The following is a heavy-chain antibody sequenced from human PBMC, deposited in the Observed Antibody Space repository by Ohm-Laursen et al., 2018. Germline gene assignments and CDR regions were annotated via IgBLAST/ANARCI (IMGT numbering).Heavy chain of an antibody. J-gene: IGHJ4*02. V-gene: IGHV1-46*01. D-gene: IGHD1-26*01. CDR3: AILSRVGTFDY. CDR2: INRRDGST. CDR1: GYNFTTYY. Sequence: ASVKVSCKASGYNFTTYYMNWVRQAPEQGLEWMGIINRRDGSTSYAQRFQGRVTMTRDTSTSTFYMELNSLISEDTAVFYCAILSRVGTFDYWGQGTLVTVSS.